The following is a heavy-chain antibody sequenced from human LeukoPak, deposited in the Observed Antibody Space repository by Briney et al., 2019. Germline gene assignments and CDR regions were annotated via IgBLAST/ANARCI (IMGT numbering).Heavy chain of an antibody. V-gene: IGHV1-69*05. CDR3: ARGLQEYLFDY. J-gene: IGHJ4*02. Sequence: ANYAQKFQGRVTSTTDESTSTAYMELSSLRSEDTAVYYCARGLQEYLFDYWGQGTLVTVSS. D-gene: IGHD6-6*01. CDR2: A.